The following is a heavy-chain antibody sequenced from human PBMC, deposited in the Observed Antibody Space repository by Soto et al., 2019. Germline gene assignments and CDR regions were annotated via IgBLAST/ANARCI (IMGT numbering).Heavy chain of an antibody. Sequence: VQLVESGGGLVKPGGSLRLSCAASGFTFSSYSMNWVRQAPGKGLEWVSSISSSSSYIYYADSVKGRFTISRDNAKNSLYLQMNSLRAEDTAVYYCARGVPDYYGSGSYYPGGMDVWGQGTTVTVSS. D-gene: IGHD3-10*01. V-gene: IGHV3-21*01. J-gene: IGHJ6*02. CDR1: GFTFSSYS. CDR2: ISSSSSYI. CDR3: ARGVPDYYGSGSYYPGGMDV.